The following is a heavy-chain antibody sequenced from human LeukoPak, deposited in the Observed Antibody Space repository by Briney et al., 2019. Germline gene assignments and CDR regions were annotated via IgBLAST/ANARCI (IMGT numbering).Heavy chain of an antibody. V-gene: IGHV4-4*07. CDR3: AREGYYDSSGYYEI. CDR2: IYTSGST. Sequence: SETLFLTCTVSGGSISSYYWSWIRQPAGKGLEWIGRIYTSGSTNYNPSLKSRVTMSVDTSKNQFSLKLSSVTAADTAVYYCAREGYYDSSGYYEIWGQGTMVTVSS. D-gene: IGHD3-22*01. J-gene: IGHJ3*02. CDR1: GGSISSYY.